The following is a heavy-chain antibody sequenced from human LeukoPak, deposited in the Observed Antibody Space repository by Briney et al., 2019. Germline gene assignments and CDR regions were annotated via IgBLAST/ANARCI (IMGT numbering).Heavy chain of an antibody. Sequence: PGGSLRLSCTASGFTYGDYAVSWVREAPGEGLEWVGFIRSKAYGGTTEYAASVKGRFTISRDDSKSIAYLQMNSLKTEDTAVYYCSNYYDSSGYYAYYYYYMDVWGKGTTVTVSS. V-gene: IGHV3-49*04. CDR1: GFTYGDYA. CDR3: SNYYDSSGYYAYYYYYMDV. J-gene: IGHJ6*03. D-gene: IGHD3-22*01. CDR2: IRSKAYGGTT.